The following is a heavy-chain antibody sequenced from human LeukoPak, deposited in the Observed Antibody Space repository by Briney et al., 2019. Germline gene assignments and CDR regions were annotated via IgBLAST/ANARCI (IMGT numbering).Heavy chain of an antibody. J-gene: IGHJ4*02. CDR2: IWYDGSNK. Sequence: GRSLRLSCAASGFTFSSYGMHWVRQAPGKGREWVAVIWYDGSNKYYADSVKGRFTISRDNSKNTLYLQMNSLRAEDTAVYYCARDRAYYYGSGINYWGQGTLVTVSS. CDR3: ARDRAYYYGSGINY. D-gene: IGHD3-10*01. V-gene: IGHV3-33*01. CDR1: GFTFSSYG.